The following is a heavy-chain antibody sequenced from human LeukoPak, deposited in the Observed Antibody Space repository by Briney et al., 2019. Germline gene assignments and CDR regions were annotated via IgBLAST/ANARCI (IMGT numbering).Heavy chain of an antibody. V-gene: IGHV3-30-3*01. CDR2: ISYDGSSK. CDR1: GFTFSSYA. Sequence: PGGSLRLSCAASGFTFSSYAMHWVRQAPGKGLEWVAVISYDGSSKYYADSVKGRFTISRDNSKNTLYLQMNSLRAEDTAVYYCARPPYYDFWSGYSETHFDYWGQGTLVTVSS. CDR3: ARPPYYDFWSGYSETHFDY. J-gene: IGHJ4*02. D-gene: IGHD3-3*01.